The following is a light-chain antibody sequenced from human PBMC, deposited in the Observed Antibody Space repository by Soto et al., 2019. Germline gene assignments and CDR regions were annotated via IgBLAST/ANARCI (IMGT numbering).Light chain of an antibody. CDR1: TSDVGGYNY. V-gene: IGLV2-14*01. Sequence: LSQPASVSGSPGQSITMSCTGTTSDVGGYNYVSWYQQHPGKAPKLMIYEVSNRPSGVSNRFSGSTSGNTASLTICGLQAEDEADYYCSSYTSSSALSVFGTGTKVTVL. CDR3: SSYTSSSALSV. CDR2: EVS. J-gene: IGLJ1*01.